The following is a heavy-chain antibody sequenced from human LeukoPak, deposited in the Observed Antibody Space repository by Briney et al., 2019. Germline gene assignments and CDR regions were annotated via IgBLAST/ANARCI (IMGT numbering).Heavy chain of an antibody. J-gene: IGHJ3*02. V-gene: IGHV4-38-2*02. CDR1: GYSISSGHY. D-gene: IGHD4-17*01. CDR2: MYHSGST. Sequence: PSETLSLTCTVSGYSISSGHYWGWIRQPPGKGLEWIGSMYHSGSTYYNPPLKSRVTISEDTSKNQFSLKLTSVTAADTAVYYCARDPTTTYGDSVIAFDIWGQGTMVTVSS. CDR3: ARDPTTTYGDSVIAFDI.